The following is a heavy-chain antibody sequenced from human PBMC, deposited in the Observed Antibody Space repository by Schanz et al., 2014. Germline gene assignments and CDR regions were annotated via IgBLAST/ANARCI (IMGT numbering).Heavy chain of an antibody. CDR2: INPNSGGT. J-gene: IGHJ4*02. CDR1: GYSFAAFF. Sequence: QVQLVQSGAEVRKPGASVRVSCKASGYSFAAFFIHWVRQTPGQGLEWMGRINPNSGGTNYAQKFQGRVTMTRDTSISTAYMELSSLRSDDTAVYYCARAGQDYSDSSGYATYYFGNWGQGTLVTVSS. D-gene: IGHD3-22*01. V-gene: IGHV1-2*02. CDR3: ARAGQDYSDSSGYATYYFGN.